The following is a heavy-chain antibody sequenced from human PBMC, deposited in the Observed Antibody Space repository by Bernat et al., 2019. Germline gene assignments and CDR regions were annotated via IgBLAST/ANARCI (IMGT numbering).Heavy chain of an antibody. J-gene: IGHJ4*02. Sequence: QVQLQQWGAGLLKPSETLSLTCAVYGGSFSGYYWSWIRQPPGKGLEWIGEINRGGSTNYNPSLESRVTISVDTSKNQFSLKLTSVTVADTAVYFCARGRGTGSYFGDSWGQGTLVTVSS. V-gene: IGHV4-34*01. D-gene: IGHD1-26*01. CDR1: GGSFSGYY. CDR2: INRGGST. CDR3: ARGRGTGSYFGDS.